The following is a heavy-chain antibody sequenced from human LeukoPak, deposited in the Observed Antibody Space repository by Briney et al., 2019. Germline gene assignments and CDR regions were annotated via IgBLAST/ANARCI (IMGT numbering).Heavy chain of an antibody. D-gene: IGHD1-26*01. CDR3: ARRVWATTISRDAFDI. CDR2: MHYSGST. V-gene: IGHV4-59*01. Sequence: SETLSLTCTVSVASLRSSYWSWIRQPPGKGLEWIGHMHYSGSTNYNPSLKSRVAISVDTSKNQFSLKLSSVTAADTAVYYCARRVWATTISRDAFDIWGQGTMVTVSS. J-gene: IGHJ3*02. CDR1: VASLRSSY.